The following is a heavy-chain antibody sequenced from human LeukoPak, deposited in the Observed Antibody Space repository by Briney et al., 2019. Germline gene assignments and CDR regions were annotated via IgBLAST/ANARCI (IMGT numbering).Heavy chain of an antibody. CDR3: PRESFKSVTATPSFDY. Sequence: ASATVSFKSSGYTFTSYDINWVRQATGQGLEWMGWMNPNSGNTGYAQKFQGRVTMTRNTSISTAYMELSSLRAEDTAVYYCPRESFKSVTATPSFDYWGQGTLVTVSS. J-gene: IGHJ4*02. CDR2: MNPNSGNT. V-gene: IGHV1-8*01. D-gene: IGHD2-21*02. CDR1: GYTFTSYD.